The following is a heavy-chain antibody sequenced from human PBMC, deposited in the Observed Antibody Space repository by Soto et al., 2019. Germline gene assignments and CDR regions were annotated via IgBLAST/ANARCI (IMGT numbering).Heavy chain of an antibody. D-gene: IGHD6-6*01. V-gene: IGHV3-66*01. CDR1: GFTVSSNY. CDR2: IYSGGST. J-gene: IGHJ4*02. CDR3: ARGPDAARPGY. Sequence: GGSLRLSCAASGFTVSSNYMSWVRQAPGKGLEWVSVIYSGGSTYYADSVKGRFTISRDNSKNTLYLQMNSLRAEDTAVYYCARGPDAARPGYWGQGTLVTVSS.